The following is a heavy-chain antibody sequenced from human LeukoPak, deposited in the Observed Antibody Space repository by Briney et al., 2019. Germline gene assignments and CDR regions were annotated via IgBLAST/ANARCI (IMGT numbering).Heavy chain of an antibody. CDR2: IYHSGTT. CDR3: AQKGPYCPGYFHV. D-gene: IGHD3-9*01. J-gene: IGHJ1*01. CDR1: GGSITSYF. V-gene: IGHV4-59*01. Sequence: PPEIPDDRLNISGGSITSYFESWIRQPPGKGLEWIGYIYHSGTTNYNPSLKSRVNISADTSKNQFSLKLSSVTAADTAVYYCAQKGPYCPGYFHVWGQGTLVTVSS.